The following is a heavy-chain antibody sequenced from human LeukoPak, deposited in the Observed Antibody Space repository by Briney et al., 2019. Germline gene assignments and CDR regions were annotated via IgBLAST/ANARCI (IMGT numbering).Heavy chain of an antibody. CDR1: GYTFTGYY. V-gene: IGHV1-2*06. CDR3: ARGPAAAGFDY. D-gene: IGHD6-13*01. J-gene: IGHJ4*02. Sequence: ASVKVSCKTSGYTFTGYYMHWVRQAPGQGLEWMGRINPNSGGTNYAQKFQGRVTMTRDTSITTAYMELSSLRSEDTAVYYCARGPAAAGFDYWGQGTLVTVSS. CDR2: INPNSGGT.